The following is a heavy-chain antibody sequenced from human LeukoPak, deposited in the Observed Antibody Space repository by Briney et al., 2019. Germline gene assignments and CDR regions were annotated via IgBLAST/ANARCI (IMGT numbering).Heavy chain of an antibody. V-gene: IGHV4-31*03. CDR1: GVSVSDARYY. J-gene: IGHJ3*02. CDR2: KYYSGSA. CDR3: ATPYCSGISCLDVFNM. D-gene: IGHD2-2*01. Sequence: SQTLSLTCNVSGVSVSDARYYWTWIRQHPGKGLESIVYKYYSGSAKYNPSLKSRLTISIDTSKNQFSLQLSSVTAADTATYYCATPYCSGISCLDVFNMWGQGTRVTVSS.